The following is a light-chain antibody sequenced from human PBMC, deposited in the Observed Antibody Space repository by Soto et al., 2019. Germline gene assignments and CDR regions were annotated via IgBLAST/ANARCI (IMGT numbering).Light chain of an antibody. Sequence: EGVWTQSPGTLSLSPGERATLSCRASQSVSNNYFAWYQQKPGQAPRLLIFGSSDRATGIPDRFSGSGSGTDFTLTISRLEPEDFAVYYCQQYGSSPPYTFGQGTKLEIK. J-gene: IGKJ2*01. V-gene: IGKV3-20*01. CDR3: QQYGSSPPYT. CDR1: QSVSNNY. CDR2: GSS.